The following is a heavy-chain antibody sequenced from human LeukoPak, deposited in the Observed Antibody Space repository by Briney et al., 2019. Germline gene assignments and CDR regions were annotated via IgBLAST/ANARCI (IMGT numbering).Heavy chain of an antibody. CDR2: ISWNSGSI. V-gene: IGHV3-9*01. CDR1: GFTFDDYA. CDR3: AKDISSEGAKDY. D-gene: IGHD1-26*01. J-gene: IGHJ4*02. Sequence: PGGSLRLSCAASGFTFDDYAVHWVRQAPGKGLEWVSGISWNSGSIGYADSVKGRFTISRDNAKNSLYLQMNSLRAEDTALYYCAKDISSEGAKDYWGQGTLVTVSS.